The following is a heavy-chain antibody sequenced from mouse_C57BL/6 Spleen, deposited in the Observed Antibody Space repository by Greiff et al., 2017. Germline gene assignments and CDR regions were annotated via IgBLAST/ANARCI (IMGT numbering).Heavy chain of an antibody. CDR1: GYTFTDYE. Sequence: QVQLQQSGAELVRPGASVTLSCKASGYTFTDYEMHWVKQTPVHGLEWIGAIDPETGGTAYNEKFKGKATLTADKSSSTAYMELRSLTSEDSAVYCCTSSPFYYDYDELDYWGQGTTLTVSS. CDR3: TSSPFYYDYDELDY. CDR2: IDPETGGT. V-gene: IGHV1-15*01. D-gene: IGHD2-4*01. J-gene: IGHJ2*01.